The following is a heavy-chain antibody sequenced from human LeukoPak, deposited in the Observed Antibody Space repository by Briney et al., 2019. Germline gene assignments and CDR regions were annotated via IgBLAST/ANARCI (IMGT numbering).Heavy chain of an antibody. V-gene: IGHV3-33*01. CDR3: ARGSPYYYYGMDV. J-gene: IGHJ6*02. CDR1: GFTFSSYG. Sequence: GGSLRLSCAASGFTFSSYGMHWVRQAPGKGLEWVAVIWYDGSNKYYADSVKGRFTISRDNSKNTLYLQMNSLRAEDTAVYYCARGSPYYYYGMDVWGQGTTVTVSS. CDR2: IWYDGSNK. D-gene: IGHD1-26*01.